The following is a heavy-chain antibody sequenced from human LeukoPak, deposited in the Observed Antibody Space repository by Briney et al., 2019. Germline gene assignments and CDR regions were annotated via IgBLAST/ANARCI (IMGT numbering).Heavy chain of an antibody. CDR3: ARDAESDTGDFLYFDY. V-gene: IGHV4-39*07. CDR2: VYYSRSS. D-gene: IGHD4-17*01. Sequence: PSETLSLTCTVSGDSITSNSFYWGWLRQPPGKGLEWIGSVYYSRSSYSNPSLKSRVTISVDTPKNQFSLKVTSVTAADTAVYYCARDAESDTGDFLYFDYWGQGTLVTVSS. J-gene: IGHJ4*02. CDR1: GDSITSNSFY.